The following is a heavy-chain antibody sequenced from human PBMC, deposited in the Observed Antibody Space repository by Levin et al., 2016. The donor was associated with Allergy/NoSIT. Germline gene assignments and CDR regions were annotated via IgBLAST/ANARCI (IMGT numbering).Heavy chain of an antibody. Sequence: WVRQAPGQGLEWMGWINPSSGDTNYAQKFQGRVTMTGDTSISTAYMELRRLKSDDTAVYYCARGYSYGGIDSWGQGTLVTVSS. CDR2: INPSSGDT. V-gene: IGHV1-2*02. D-gene: IGHD5-18*01. CDR3: ARGYSYGGIDS. J-gene: IGHJ4*02.